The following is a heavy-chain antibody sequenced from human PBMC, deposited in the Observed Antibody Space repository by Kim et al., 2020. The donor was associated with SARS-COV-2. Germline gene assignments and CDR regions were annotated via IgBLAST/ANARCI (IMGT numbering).Heavy chain of an antibody. Sequence: DSVKGRFTISRDNGKHSLFLQMNSLGADDTAVYYCVRYDSYDAPAKFRFDYWGQGSLVTVSS. J-gene: IGHJ4*02. V-gene: IGHV3-11*06. D-gene: IGHD5-12*01. CDR3: VRYDSYDAPAKFRFDY.